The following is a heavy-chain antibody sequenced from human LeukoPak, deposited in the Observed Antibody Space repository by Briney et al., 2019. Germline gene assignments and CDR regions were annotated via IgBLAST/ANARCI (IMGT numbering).Heavy chain of an antibody. CDR3: ARDLRDYYDSSGSNAEYYYYGMDV. CDR2: IYHSGST. D-gene: IGHD3-22*01. CDR1: GYSISSGYY. J-gene: IGHJ6*02. V-gene: IGHV4-38-2*02. Sequence: SETLSLTCTVSGYSISSGYYWGWIRQPPGKGLEWIGTIYHSGSTYYNPSLKSRVTISVDTSKNQFSLKLSSVTAADTAVYYCARDLRDYYDSSGSNAEYYYYGMDVWGQGTTVTVSS.